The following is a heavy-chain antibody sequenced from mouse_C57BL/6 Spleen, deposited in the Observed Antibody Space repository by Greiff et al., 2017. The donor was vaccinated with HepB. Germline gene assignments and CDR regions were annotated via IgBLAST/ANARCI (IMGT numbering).Heavy chain of an antibody. J-gene: IGHJ2*01. CDR1: GYTFTSYW. D-gene: IGHD1-1*01. Sequence: QVQLQQPGAELVKPGASVKMSCKASGYTFTSYWITWVKQRPGQGLGWIGDIYPGSGSTNYNEKFKRKATLTVDTSSSTAYMQLSSLTSEDSAVYYCARRRADYYGSSYDYWGQGTTLTVSS. CDR2: IYPGSGST. V-gene: IGHV1-55*01. CDR3: ARRRADYYGSSYDY.